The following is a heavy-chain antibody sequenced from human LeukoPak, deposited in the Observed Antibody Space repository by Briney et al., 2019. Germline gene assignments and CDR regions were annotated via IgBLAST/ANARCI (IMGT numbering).Heavy chain of an antibody. J-gene: IGHJ4*02. D-gene: IGHD3-10*01. V-gene: IGHV1-46*01. CDR1: GYTFTSYY. Sequence: ASVKVSCKASGYTFTSYYMHWVRQAPGQGLEWMGIINPSGGSTSYAQKFQGRVTMTRDMSTSTVYMELSSLRSEDTAVYYCARDVFYYGSGSYFDYWGQGTLVTVSS. CDR2: INPSGGST. CDR3: ARDVFYYGSGSYFDY.